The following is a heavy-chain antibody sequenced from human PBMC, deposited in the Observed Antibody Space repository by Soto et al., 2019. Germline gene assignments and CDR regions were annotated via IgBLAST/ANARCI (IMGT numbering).Heavy chain of an antibody. CDR2: FDPEDGET. CDR3: ATDLYGSGRPHGSGDMDV. Sequence: ASVKVSCKVSGYTLTELSMHWVRQAPGKGLEWMGGFDPEDGETIYAQKFQGRVTMTEDTSTDTAYMELSSLRSEDTAVYYCATDLYGSGRPHGSGDMDVWGQGTKVTVSS. V-gene: IGHV1-24*01. D-gene: IGHD3-10*01. CDR1: GYTLTELS. J-gene: IGHJ6*02.